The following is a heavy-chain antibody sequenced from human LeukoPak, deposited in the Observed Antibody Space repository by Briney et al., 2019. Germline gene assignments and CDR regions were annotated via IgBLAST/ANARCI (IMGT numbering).Heavy chain of an antibody. CDR1: GASISSYY. CDR3: ARTYYYGSGTYLPFDP. V-gene: IGHV4-59*01. Sequence: SQTLSLPCTVSGASISSYYWRWIRQPPAKALEWIGYIHFSGSTNYNPSLKSRVTISVDTSKTQFSLKLSSVTAADTAVYYCARTYYYGSGTYLPFDPWGQGTQVTVSS. J-gene: IGHJ5*02. D-gene: IGHD3-10*01. CDR2: IHFSGST.